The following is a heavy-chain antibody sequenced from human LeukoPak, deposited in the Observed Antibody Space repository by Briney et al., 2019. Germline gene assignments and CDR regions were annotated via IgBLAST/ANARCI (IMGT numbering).Heavy chain of an antibody. V-gene: IGHV3-21*01. CDR1: GFTFSSYS. D-gene: IGHD5-18*01. CDR2: ISSSSSYI. Sequence: PGGSLRLSCAASGFTFSSYSMNWVRQAPGKGLEWVSSISSSSSYIYYADSVKGRFTISRDNAKNSLYLQMNSLRAEDTAVYYSASPKLGYSYGFFDYWGQGTLVTVSS. J-gene: IGHJ4*02. CDR3: ASPKLGYSYGFFDY.